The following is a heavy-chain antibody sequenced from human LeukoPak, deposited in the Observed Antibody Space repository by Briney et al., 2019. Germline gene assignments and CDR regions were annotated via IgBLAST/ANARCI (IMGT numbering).Heavy chain of an antibody. V-gene: IGHV1-3*01. CDR1: GYTFTSYA. CDR3: ARGTGYSYGYGFDY. Sequence: ASVKVSCKASGYTFTSYAMHWVRQAPGQRLEWMGWINAGNGNTKYSQKFQGRVTITRDTSASTDYMELSSLRSEGTAVYYCARGTGYSYGYGFDYWGQGTLVTVSS. D-gene: IGHD5-18*01. J-gene: IGHJ4*02. CDR2: INAGNGNT.